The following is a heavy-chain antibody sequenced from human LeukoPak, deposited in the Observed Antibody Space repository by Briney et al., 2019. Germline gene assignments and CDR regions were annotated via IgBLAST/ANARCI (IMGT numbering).Heavy chain of an antibody. CDR1: GGSISSGDYY. V-gene: IGHV4-30-4*08. Sequence: SETLSLTCTVSGGSISSGDYYWSWIRQPPGTGLEWIGYIYYSGSTYYNPSLKSRVTISVDTSKNQFSLKLSSVTAADTAVYYCARVGEWTTVDYWGQGTLVTVSS. J-gene: IGHJ4*02. CDR2: IYYSGST. D-gene: IGHD4-17*01. CDR3: ARVGEWTTVDY.